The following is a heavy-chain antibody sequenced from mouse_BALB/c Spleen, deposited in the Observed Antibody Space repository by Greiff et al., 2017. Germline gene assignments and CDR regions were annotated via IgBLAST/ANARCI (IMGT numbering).Heavy chain of an antibody. J-gene: IGHJ4*01. V-gene: IGHV5-6-5*01. CDR2: ISSGGST. CDR1: GFTFSSYA. CDR3: ARGEDAMDY. Sequence: EVQGVESGGGLVKPGGSLKLSCAASGFTFSSYAMSWVRQTPEKRLEWVASISSGGSTYYPDSVKGRFTISRDNARNILYLQMSSLRSEDTAMYYCARGEDAMDYWGQGTSVTVSS.